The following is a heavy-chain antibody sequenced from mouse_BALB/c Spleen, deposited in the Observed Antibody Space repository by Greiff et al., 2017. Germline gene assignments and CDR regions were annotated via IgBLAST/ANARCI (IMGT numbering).Heavy chain of an antibody. CDR2: IWAGGST. CDR1: GFSLTSYG. D-gene: IGHD4-1*01. J-gene: IGHJ4*01. Sequence: QVQLQQSGPGLVAPSQSLSITCTASGFSLTSYGVHWVRQPPGKGLEWLGVIWAGGSTNYNSALMSRLSISKDNSKSQVFLKMNSLQTDDTAMYYCARNWDGFYAMDYWGQGTSVTVSS. CDR3: ARNWDGFYAMDY. V-gene: IGHV2-9*02.